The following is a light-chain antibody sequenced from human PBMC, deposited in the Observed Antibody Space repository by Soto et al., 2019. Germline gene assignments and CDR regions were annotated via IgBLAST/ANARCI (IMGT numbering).Light chain of an antibody. V-gene: IGLV1-44*01. J-gene: IGLJ1*01. CDR1: GSNIGSNS. CDR2: NNN. CDR3: AAWDDSLDGPI. Sequence: QSALTQPPSASGTPGQRVTISCSGSGSNIGSNSVNWYQQLPGTAPKLLIYNNNQRPSGVPDRFSGSKSGTSASLAISGLQSEDESDYYCAAWDDSLDGPIFGTGTKVTVL.